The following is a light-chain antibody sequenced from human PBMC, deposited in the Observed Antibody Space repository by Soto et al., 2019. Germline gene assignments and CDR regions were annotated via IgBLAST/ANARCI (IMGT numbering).Light chain of an antibody. CDR1: QSVSSSY. Sequence: EIVLTQSPGTLSLSPGERATLSCRASQSVSSSYLACYQQKPGQAPRLLIYAESSRATGIPDRFSGSGSGTDFTLTISRLEPEDFAVYYCQQYGRTFGQETKVDIK. J-gene: IGKJ1*01. V-gene: IGKV3-20*01. CDR2: AES. CDR3: QQYGRT.